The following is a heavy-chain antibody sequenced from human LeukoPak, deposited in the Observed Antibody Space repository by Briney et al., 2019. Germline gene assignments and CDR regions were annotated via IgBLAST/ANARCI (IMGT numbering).Heavy chain of an antibody. Sequence: PGGSLRLSCAASGFTFSSYSMNWVRQAPGKGLEWVSSISSSSSYIYYADSVKGRFTISRDNAKNSLYLQMNSLRAEDTAVYYCARDFPVRSSGFDYWGQGTLVTVSS. V-gene: IGHV3-21*01. J-gene: IGHJ4*02. CDR2: ISSSSSYI. D-gene: IGHD6-19*01. CDR1: GFTFSSYS. CDR3: ARDFPVRSSGFDY.